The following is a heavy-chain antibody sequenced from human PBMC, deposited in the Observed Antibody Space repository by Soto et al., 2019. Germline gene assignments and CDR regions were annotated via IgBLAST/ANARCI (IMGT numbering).Heavy chain of an antibody. V-gene: IGHV1-46*01. D-gene: IGHD6-19*01. CDR1: GYTFTNYY. Sequence: VKGSCKASGYTFTNYYIHWVRQAPGQGREWMGMINPSGGSTSYTRRFQGRVTLTRNTSTSTVNMELSSLRCEDTAVYYCARESQSSGWSWFDYWGQGTLVTVSS. CDR2: INPSGGST. CDR3: ARESQSSGWSWFDY. J-gene: IGHJ4*02.